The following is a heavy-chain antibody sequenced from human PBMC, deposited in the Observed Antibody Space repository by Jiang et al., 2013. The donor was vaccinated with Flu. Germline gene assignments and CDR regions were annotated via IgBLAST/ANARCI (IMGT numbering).Heavy chain of an antibody. V-gene: IGHV3-7*03. J-gene: IGHJ4*02. CDR3: ATQIGPGRFDY. CDR2: IKQDGSEK. D-gene: IGHD1-14*01. Sequence: ANIKQDGSEKYYVDSVKGRFTISRDNAKKSLYLQMNSLRAEDTAVYYCATQIGPGRFDYWGQGTLVTVSS.